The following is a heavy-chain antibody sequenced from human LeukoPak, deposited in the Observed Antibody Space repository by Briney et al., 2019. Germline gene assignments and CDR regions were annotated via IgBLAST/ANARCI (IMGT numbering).Heavy chain of an antibody. V-gene: IGHV3-21*01. CDR3: ARDSYDILTNPPDD. CDR2: ISSSSSYI. J-gene: IGHJ4*02. CDR1: GFTFSSYS. Sequence: GRSLRLSCAASGFTFSSYSMNWVRQAPGKGLEWVSSISSSSSYIYYADSVKGRFTISRDNAKNSLYLQMNSLRAEDTAVYYCARDSYDILTNPPDDWGQGTLVTVSS. D-gene: IGHD3-9*01.